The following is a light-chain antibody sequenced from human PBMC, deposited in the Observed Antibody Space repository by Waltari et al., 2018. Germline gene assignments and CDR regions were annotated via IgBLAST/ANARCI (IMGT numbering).Light chain of an antibody. V-gene: IGKV1-33*01. CDR3: QQYDYRPPT. CDR2: DAT. CDR1: QDLGNF. J-gene: IGKJ4*01. Sequence: DIQMTQPPSSLSASVGDRVILICRASQDLGNFVNWYQQKPGEAPKLLINDATRLEPGVPSRFSGSASGAQFALTITSLQPEDCATYFCQQYDYRPPTFGGGTKVEI.